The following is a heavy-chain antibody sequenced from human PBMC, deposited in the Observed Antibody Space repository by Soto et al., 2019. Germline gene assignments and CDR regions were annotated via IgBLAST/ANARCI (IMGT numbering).Heavy chain of an antibody. Sequence: SETLSLTCTVSGGSISSGGYYWSWIRQHPGKGLEWIGYIYYSGSTYYNPSLKSRVAISVDTSKNQFSLKLSSVTAADTAVYYCARDRAGPSSSWYPGTLDYWGQGTLVTVSS. CDR3: ARDRAGPSSSWYPGTLDY. D-gene: IGHD6-13*01. CDR1: GGSISSGGYY. J-gene: IGHJ4*02. CDR2: IYYSGST. V-gene: IGHV4-31*03.